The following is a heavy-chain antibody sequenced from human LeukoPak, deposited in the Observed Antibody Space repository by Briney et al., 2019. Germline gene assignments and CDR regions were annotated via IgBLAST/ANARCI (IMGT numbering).Heavy chain of an antibody. D-gene: IGHD3-10*02. J-gene: IGHJ4*02. V-gene: IGHV3-21*01. CDR2: ISSSSSYI. Sequence: GGSLRLSCAASGFTFSSYSMYWVRQAPGKGLEWVSSISSSSSYIYYADSVKGRFTISRDTAKNSLYLQMNSLRAEDTAVYYCARVEGYYIGDYFDYWGQGTLVTVSS. CDR3: ARVEGYYIGDYFDY. CDR1: GFTFSSYS.